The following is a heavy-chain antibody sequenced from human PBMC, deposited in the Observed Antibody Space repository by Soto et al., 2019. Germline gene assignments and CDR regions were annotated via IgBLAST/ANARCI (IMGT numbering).Heavy chain of an antibody. V-gene: IGHV1-3*01. CDR3: ARDRGSGWYPDY. CDR2: INAGNGNT. Sequence: GASVKVYCKASGYTFTSYAMHWVRQAPGQRLERMGWINAGNGNTKYSQKFQGRVTITRDTSASTAYTELSSLRSEDTAVYYCARDRGSGWYPDYWGQGTLVTVSS. J-gene: IGHJ4*02. D-gene: IGHD6-19*01. CDR1: GYTFTSYA.